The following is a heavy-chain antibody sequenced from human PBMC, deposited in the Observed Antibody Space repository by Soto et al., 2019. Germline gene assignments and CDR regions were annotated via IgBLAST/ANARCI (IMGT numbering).Heavy chain of an antibody. J-gene: IGHJ4*02. V-gene: IGHV3-64*02. Sequence: GGSLRLSCSASGFTFRTYPMHWVRQAPGKGLEYVSAISSNGGSTYYADSVKGRFTISRDNSKNTLYLQMGSLRAEDMAVYYCARGPGYYFDYWGQGTLVTVSS. CDR3: ARGPGYYFDY. CDR1: GFTFRTYP. CDR2: ISSNGGST.